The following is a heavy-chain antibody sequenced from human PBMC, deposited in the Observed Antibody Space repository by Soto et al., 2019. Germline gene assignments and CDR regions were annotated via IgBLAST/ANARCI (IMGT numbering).Heavy chain of an antibody. CDR1: GGSISSTNYY. CDR3: ARHVLKGFGTTMIGAFDI. CDR2: IYHSWIT. J-gene: IGHJ3*02. D-gene: IGHD2-2*01. V-gene: IGHV4-39*01. Sequence: QLQLQESGPGLVKPSETLSLTCTVSGGSISSTNYYWGCLRQPPGKGLEWLGSIYHSWITYHNPSLQTRATLSVDTSTTQLSLMLSSGTAADAAVYFCARHVLKGFGTTMIGAFDIWGQGTMVAVSS.